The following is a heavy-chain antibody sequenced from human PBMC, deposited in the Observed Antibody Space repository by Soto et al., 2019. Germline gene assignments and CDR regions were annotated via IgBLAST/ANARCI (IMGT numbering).Heavy chain of an antibody. Sequence: RASVKVSCKASGYSFTTYGMHWVRQAPGQRLEWMGWIDAGNGNTKYSLEFQGRVTITRDTSATTAYMELSSLKSEDTAVYYCARDGWVTTGRFDPWGQGTLVTVSS. J-gene: IGHJ5*02. CDR3: ARDGWVTTGRFDP. D-gene: IGHD4-17*01. V-gene: IGHV1-3*01. CDR1: GYSFTTYG. CDR2: IDAGNGNT.